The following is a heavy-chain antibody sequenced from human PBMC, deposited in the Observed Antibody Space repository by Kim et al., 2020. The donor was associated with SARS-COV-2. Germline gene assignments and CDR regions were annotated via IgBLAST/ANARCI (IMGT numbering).Heavy chain of an antibody. CDR3: ARAGDDILTNDAFDI. CDR2: ISSSSSYI. Sequence: GGSLRLSRAASGFTFSSYSMNWVRQAPGKGLEWVSSISSSSSYIYYADSVKGRFTISRDNAKNSLYLQMNSLRAEDTAVYYCARAGDDILTNDAFDIWGQGTMVTVSS. V-gene: IGHV3-21*01. J-gene: IGHJ3*02. D-gene: IGHD3-9*01. CDR1: GFTFSSYS.